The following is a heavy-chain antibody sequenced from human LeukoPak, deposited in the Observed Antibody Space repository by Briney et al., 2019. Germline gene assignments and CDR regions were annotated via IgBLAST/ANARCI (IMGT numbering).Heavy chain of an antibody. CDR2: ISSSGTTI. V-gene: IGHV3-11*01. J-gene: IGHJ6*03. CDR3: ARGIFWSGYYGAREYYYYYYMDV. D-gene: IGHD3-3*01. Sequence: PGGSLRLSCAASGFTFSDYYMSWIRQAPGKGLEWVSYISSSGTTIYNADSVKGRFTISRDNAKNSLFLQMNSLRAEDTAVYYCARGIFWSGYYGAREYYYYYYMDVWGKGTTVTVSS. CDR1: GFTFSDYY.